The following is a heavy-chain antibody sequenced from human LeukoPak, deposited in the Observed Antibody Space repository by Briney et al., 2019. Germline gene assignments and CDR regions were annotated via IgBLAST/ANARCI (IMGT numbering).Heavy chain of an antibody. Sequence: GGSLRLSCAASGFTVSSNYMSWVRQAPGMGLEWVSVIYSGGSTYYADSVKGRFTISRDNSKNTLYLQMNSLRAEDTAVYYCARERTEGAADSGWYSDYWGQGTLVTVSS. J-gene: IGHJ4*02. CDR3: ARERTEGAADSGWYSDY. CDR1: GFTVSSNY. D-gene: IGHD6-19*01. V-gene: IGHV3-66*01. CDR2: IYSGGST.